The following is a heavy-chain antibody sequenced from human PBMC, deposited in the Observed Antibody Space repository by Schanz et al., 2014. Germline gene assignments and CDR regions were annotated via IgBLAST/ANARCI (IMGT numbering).Heavy chain of an antibody. J-gene: IGHJ4*02. CDR1: GFSFDSYN. CDR2: LSFDSRHI. CDR3: ARDGVAATTDFEY. Sequence: EVQLVESGGGLVKPGGSLRLSCTASGFSFDSYNMNWVRQSPGKGLEWVAFLSFDSRHIYYADSVKGRFTISRDNAKRSLHRQMNSLRADDTAVYYCARDGVAATTDFEYWGQGALVTVSS. V-gene: IGHV3-21*06. D-gene: IGHD1-1*01.